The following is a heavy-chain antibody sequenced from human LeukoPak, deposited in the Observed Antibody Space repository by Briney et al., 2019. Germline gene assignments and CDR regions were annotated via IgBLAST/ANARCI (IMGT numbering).Heavy chain of an antibody. V-gene: IGHV3-30*18. J-gene: IGHJ6*02. D-gene: IGHD4-11*01. CDR2: ISYDGSNK. CDR3: AKSDYSNDLDV. Sequence: GGSLRLSCAASGFTFSSYSMNWVRQAPGKGLEWVAVISYDGSNKYYADSVKGRFTISRDNSKNTLYLQMNSLRAEDTAVYYCAKSDYSNDLDVWGQGTTVTVSS. CDR1: GFTFSSYS.